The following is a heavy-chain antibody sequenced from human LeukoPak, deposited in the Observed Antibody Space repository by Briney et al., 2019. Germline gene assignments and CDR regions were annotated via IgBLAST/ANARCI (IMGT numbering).Heavy chain of an antibody. D-gene: IGHD6-13*01. CDR3: ARARTAGFDY. J-gene: IGHJ4*02. CDR1: GGSISNYY. Sequence: SGTLSLTCTVSGGSISNYYWSWIRQPPGKGLEWIGYIYYSGSTNYNPSLKSRVTISVDTSKNQFSLKLSSVTAADTAVYYCARARTAGFDYWGQGTLVTVSS. V-gene: IGHV4-59*01. CDR2: IYYSGST.